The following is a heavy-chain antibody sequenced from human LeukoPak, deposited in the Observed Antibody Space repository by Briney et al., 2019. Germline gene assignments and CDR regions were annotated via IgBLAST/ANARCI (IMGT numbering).Heavy chain of an antibody. CDR3: ARDHEGYSSVHNQNWFDP. Sequence: PSQTLSLTCTVSGGSISSGDYYWSWIRQPPGKGLEWIGYIYYSGSTYYNPSLKSRVTTSVYTSKNQFSLKLSSVTAADTAVYYCARDHEGYSSVHNQNWFDPWGQGTLVTVSS. CDR1: GGSISSGDYY. V-gene: IGHV4-30-4*08. J-gene: IGHJ5*02. D-gene: IGHD6-25*01. CDR2: IYYSGST.